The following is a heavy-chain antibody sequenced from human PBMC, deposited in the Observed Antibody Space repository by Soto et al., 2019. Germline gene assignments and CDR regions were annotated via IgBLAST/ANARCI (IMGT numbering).Heavy chain of an antibody. V-gene: IGHV4-39*01. Sequence: SETLSLTCTVSGGPISSSSYYWGWIRQPPGKGLEWIGSIYYSGSTYYNPSLKSRVTISVDTSKNQFSLKLSSVTAADTAVYYSASPKLGEGGVGSNYLCGFGGQESRSP. CDR3: ASPKLGEGGVGSNYLCGF. J-gene: IGHJ6*02. CDR1: GGPISSSSYY. D-gene: IGHD3-16*01. CDR2: IYYSGST.